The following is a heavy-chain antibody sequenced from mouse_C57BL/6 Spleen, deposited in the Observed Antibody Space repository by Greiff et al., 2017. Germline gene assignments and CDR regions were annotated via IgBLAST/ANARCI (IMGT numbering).Heavy chain of an antibody. J-gene: IGHJ2*01. CDR3: ARVGVLTRGYFDY. CDR1: GFTFSDYY. CDR2: INYDGSSL. Sequence: EVMLVESEGGLVQPGSSMKLSCTASGFTFSDYYMAWVRQVPEKGLEWVAIINYDGSSLYYLDSLKSRFIISRDNAKNNLYLQMSSLKSEDTATYYGARVGVLTRGYFDYWGQGTTRTVSS. V-gene: IGHV5-16*01.